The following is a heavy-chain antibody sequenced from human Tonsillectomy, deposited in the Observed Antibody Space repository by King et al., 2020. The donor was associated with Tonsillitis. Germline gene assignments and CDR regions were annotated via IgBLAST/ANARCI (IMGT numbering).Heavy chain of an antibody. CDR2: ISSSRSYI. J-gene: IGHJ3*02. CDR1: GFTFSSYT. Sequence: EVQLVESGGGLVKPGGSLRLSCAASGFTFSSYTMNWVRHAPGKGLEWVSSISSSRSYIFYANSAKGRFTISRDNAKNSLYLQMNSLRAEDTAVYYCARAGDSSGYYFSIWGQGTMVTVSS. CDR3: ARAGDSSGYYFSI. V-gene: IGHV3-21*01. D-gene: IGHD3-22*01.